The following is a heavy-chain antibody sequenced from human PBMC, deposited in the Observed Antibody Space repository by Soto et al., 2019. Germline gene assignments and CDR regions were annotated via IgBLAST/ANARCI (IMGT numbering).Heavy chain of an antibody. CDR1: GFTFSSYA. CDR3: AKVPYYDFWSGYPYFDY. D-gene: IGHD3-3*01. V-gene: IGHV3-23*01. J-gene: IGHJ4*02. Sequence: PGGSLRLSCAASGFTFSSYAMSWVRQAPGKGLEWVSAISGSGGSTYYADSVKGRFTISRDNSKNTLYLQMNSLRAEDTAVYYCAKVPYYDFWSGYPYFDYWGQGTLVTVSS. CDR2: ISGSGGST.